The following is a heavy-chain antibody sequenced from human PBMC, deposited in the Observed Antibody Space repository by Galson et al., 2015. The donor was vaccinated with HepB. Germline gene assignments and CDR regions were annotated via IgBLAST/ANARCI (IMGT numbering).Heavy chain of an antibody. D-gene: IGHD3-16*02. Sequence: SLRLSCAASGFTFSSYSMNWVRQAPGKGLEWVSSISSSSSYIYYADSVKGRFTISRDNAKNSLYLQMNSLRAEDTAVYYCARVLMRGSLGELSFPMPPDNWFDPWGQGTLVTVSS. CDR1: GFTFSSYS. CDR3: ARVLMRGSLGELSFPMPPDNWFDP. J-gene: IGHJ5*02. CDR2: ISSSSSYI. V-gene: IGHV3-21*01.